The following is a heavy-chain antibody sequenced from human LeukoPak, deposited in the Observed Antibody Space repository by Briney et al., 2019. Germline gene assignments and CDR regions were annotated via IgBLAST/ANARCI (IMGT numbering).Heavy chain of an antibody. J-gene: IGHJ4*02. CDR2: IYYSGST. D-gene: IGHD6-19*01. Sequence: SETLSLTCTVSGGSISSYYWSWIRQPPGKGLEWIGYIYYSGSTNYNPSLKSRVTISVDTSKNKFSLKLSSVTAADTAVYYCAAKSRAGTYYWGQGTLVTVSS. CDR1: GGSISSYY. CDR3: AAKSRAGTYY. V-gene: IGHV4-59*08.